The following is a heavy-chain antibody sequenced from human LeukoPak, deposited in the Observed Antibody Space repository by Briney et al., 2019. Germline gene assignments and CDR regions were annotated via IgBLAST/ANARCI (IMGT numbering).Heavy chain of an antibody. CDR3: ARGGRGMIYAYFHH. D-gene: IGHD3/OR15-3a*01. Sequence: GGSLRLSCAASGFTFSGHDMDWVRQAPGKGLEWVARIRNKANSYGTEYAASVKGRFTISRDDLESSLYLQMNSLQTEDTAVYYCARGGRGMIYAYFHHWGQGALVTVSS. CDR2: IRNKANSYGT. CDR1: GFTFSGHD. V-gene: IGHV3-72*01. J-gene: IGHJ1*01.